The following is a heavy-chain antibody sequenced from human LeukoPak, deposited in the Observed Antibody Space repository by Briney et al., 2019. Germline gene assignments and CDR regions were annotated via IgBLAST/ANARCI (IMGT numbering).Heavy chain of an antibody. CDR2: IYHIGST. CDR3: AKGIYWFDP. Sequence: SSETLSLTCTVSGCSISSGYYWGWIRQPPGKGLEWIGSIYHIGSTYYNPSLKSRVTISVDTSKNQFSLKLSSVTAADTAVYYCAKGIYWFDPWGQGTLVTVSS. V-gene: IGHV4-38-2*02. CDR1: GCSISSGYY. J-gene: IGHJ5*02.